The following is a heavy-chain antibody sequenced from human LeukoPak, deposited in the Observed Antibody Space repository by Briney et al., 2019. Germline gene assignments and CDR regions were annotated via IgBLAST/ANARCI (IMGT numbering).Heavy chain of an antibody. CDR1: GGSISSSSYY. J-gene: IGHJ4*02. Sequence: NPSETLSLTCTVSGGSISSSSYYWGWIRQPPGKGLEWIGSIYYSGSTYYNPSLKSRVTISVDTSKNQFSLKLSSVTAADTAVYYCAREVRAMIVVFNWGQGTLVTVSS. CDR3: AREVRAMIVVFN. D-gene: IGHD3-22*01. V-gene: IGHV4-39*07. CDR2: IYYSGST.